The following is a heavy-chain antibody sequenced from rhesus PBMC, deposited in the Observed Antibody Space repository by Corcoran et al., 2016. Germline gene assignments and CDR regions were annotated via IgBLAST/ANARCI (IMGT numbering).Heavy chain of an antibody. J-gene: IGHJ2*01. CDR3: ARTWGSTTFGYFDL. D-gene: IGHD4-29*01. V-gene: IGHV4-160*01. Sequence: QVQLQESGPGLVKPSETLSLTCAVSGGSISSNYWSWIRQPPGKGLGGIGRIYGSGGSTNYTPSLKSRVTISTDTSKTQFSLKLSSVTAADTAVYYCARTWGSTTFGYFDLWGPGTPITISS. CDR2: IYGSGGST. CDR1: GGSISSNY.